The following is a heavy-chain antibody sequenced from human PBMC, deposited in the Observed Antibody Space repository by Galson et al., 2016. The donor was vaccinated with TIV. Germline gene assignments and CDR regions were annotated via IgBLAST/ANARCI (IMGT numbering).Heavy chain of an antibody. CDR3: ARDRPQGRVTIFGVAWDGGFDI. J-gene: IGHJ3*02. CDR2: ISAYTGNT. CDR1: GYTLTSYG. V-gene: IGHV1-18*01. D-gene: IGHD3-3*01. Sequence: SVKVSCTAFGYTLTSYGLSWVRQAPGQGLELMGLISAYTGNTNYAQNFQGRVTMTTDTSTNTAYMELRSLRSDDTAVYYCARDRPQGRVTIFGVAWDGGFDIWGQGTMVTVSS.